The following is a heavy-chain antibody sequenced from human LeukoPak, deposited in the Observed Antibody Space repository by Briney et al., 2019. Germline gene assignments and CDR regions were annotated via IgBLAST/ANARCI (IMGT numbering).Heavy chain of an antibody. D-gene: IGHD5-12*01. J-gene: IGHJ4*02. CDR3: ARASALATPHFAY. CDR2: INIDGNTS. Sequence: PGGSLRLSCAASGFTFSSYWMHWVRQAPGKGLVWVSRINIDGNTSNYADSVKGRFTISRDNAKNAVYLQMNSLRVEDTAVYYCARASALATPHFAYWGQGTLVTVSS. V-gene: IGHV3-74*01. CDR1: GFTFSSYW.